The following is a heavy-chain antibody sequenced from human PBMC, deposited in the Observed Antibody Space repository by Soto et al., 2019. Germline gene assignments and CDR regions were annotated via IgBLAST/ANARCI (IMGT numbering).Heavy chain of an antibody. CDR1: GVTFSSYA. CDR3: ARGEGDYVHYYYYGIDV. CDR2: IIPIFGTA. D-gene: IGHD4-17*01. V-gene: IGHV1-69*13. Sequence: SVKFSCKSSGVTFSSYAISWVRQAPGQGLEWMGGIIPIFGTANYAQKFQGRVTITADESTSTAYMELSSLRSEDTAVYYCARGEGDYVHYYYYGIDVWGQGNTFTVS. J-gene: IGHJ6*02.